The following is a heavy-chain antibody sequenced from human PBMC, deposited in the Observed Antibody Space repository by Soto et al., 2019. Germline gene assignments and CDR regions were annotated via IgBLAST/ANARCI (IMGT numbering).Heavy chain of an antibody. J-gene: IGHJ4*01. CDR3: AKDLVCITIFGVHPRVFDD. V-gene: IGHV3-23*01. D-gene: IGHD3-3*01. CDR1: GFTFSSYA. CDR2: ISGSGGST. Sequence: GGSLRLSCAASGFTFSSYAMSWVRQAPGKGLEWVSAISGSGGSTYYADSVKGRFTISRDNSKNTLYLQMNRLRAEDTAVYYCAKDLVCITIFGVHPRVFDDWGQGTLVNVSS.